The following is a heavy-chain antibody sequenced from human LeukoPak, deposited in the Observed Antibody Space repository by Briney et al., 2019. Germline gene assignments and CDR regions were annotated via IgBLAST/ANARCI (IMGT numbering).Heavy chain of an antibody. V-gene: IGHV1-8*01. Sequence: ASVKVSCKASVYTFTSYDIHWVRQATGQGLEWVGWINPNSGNTDIVQKLQDRPTMTSNTHIRAPYMELSNLRDGGTPGCYCVREGDITELGSYWGQGTLVTVSS. CDR1: VYTFTSYD. CDR2: INPNSGNT. CDR3: VREGDITELGSY. D-gene: IGHD5-12*01. J-gene: IGHJ4*02.